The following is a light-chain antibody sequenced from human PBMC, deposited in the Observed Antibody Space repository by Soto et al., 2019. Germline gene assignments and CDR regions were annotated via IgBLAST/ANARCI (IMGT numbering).Light chain of an antibody. J-gene: IGKJ4*01. CDR3: MQGSYWPDA. V-gene: IGKV2-30*01. Sequence: VMTQSPFSLAVTLGQPASISCTSSQSLVYTDGHTYLNWFHQRPGQPPRRLIYSVSIRASGVPDRFSGSGSVTNFTLRIARVEAEDVGVLYCMQGSYWPDAFGGGTKVEIK. CDR1: QSLVYTDGHTY. CDR2: SVS.